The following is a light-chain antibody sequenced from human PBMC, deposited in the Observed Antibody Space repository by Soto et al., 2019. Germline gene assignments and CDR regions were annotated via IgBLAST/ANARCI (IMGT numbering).Light chain of an antibody. CDR2: DVN. J-gene: IGLJ1*01. Sequence: QSVLTQPASVSGSPGQSITISCTGTSSDVGGYNYVSWYQQHPGKAPKLMIYDVNNRPSGVSNRFSGSKSGNTASLTISGLQAEDEADYYCSSYTSSSPHVFGTGTKVTVL. CDR3: SSYTSSSPHV. V-gene: IGLV2-14*01. CDR1: SSDVGGYNY.